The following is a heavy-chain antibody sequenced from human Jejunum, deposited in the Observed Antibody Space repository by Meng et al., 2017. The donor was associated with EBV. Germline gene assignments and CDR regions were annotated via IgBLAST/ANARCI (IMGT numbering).Heavy chain of an antibody. CDR1: GYIFTDYY. Sequence: QVQLVHFGAEVKKPGASGKVSCKASGYIFTDYYTHWVRQAPGLGLEWVGRMNSNSGSTNYAQKFQGRVTMTRDTSISTAYMDLSGLRSDDTAVYYCARATLSGYHDRFFDYWGQGTLVTVSS. V-gene: IGHV1-2*06. CDR2: MNSNSGST. J-gene: IGHJ4*02. D-gene: IGHD3-9*01. CDR3: ARATLSGYHDRFFDY.